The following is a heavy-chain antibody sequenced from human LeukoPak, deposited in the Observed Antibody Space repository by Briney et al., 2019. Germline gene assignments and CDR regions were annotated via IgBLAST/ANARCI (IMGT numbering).Heavy chain of an antibody. Sequence: GASVKVSCKVSGYTFTSYDINWVRQATGQGLEWMGWMNPNSGNTGYAQKFQGRVTMTRNTSISTAYMELSSLRSEDTAVYYCARDSTGTTEAFGDWGQGTLVTVSS. D-gene: IGHD1-1*01. CDR3: ARDSTGTTEAFGD. CDR1: GYTFTSYD. CDR2: MNPNSGNT. J-gene: IGHJ4*02. V-gene: IGHV1-8*01.